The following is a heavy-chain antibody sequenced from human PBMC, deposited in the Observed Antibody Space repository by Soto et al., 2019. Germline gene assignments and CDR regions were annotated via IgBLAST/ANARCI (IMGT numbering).Heavy chain of an antibody. V-gene: IGHV4-30-4*02. J-gene: IGHJ3*02. CDR3: ARGMITFGGVIVIQEGMAFDI. CDR1: GGSISSGDYC. Sequence: SETLPLTCTVSGGSISSGDYCWSWIRQPPGKGLEWIGYIYYSGSTYYNPSLNSRVTISVDTSKNQFSLKLSSVTAADTAVYYCARGMITFGGVIVIQEGMAFDIWGQGTMVTVSS. D-gene: IGHD3-16*02. CDR2: IYYSGST.